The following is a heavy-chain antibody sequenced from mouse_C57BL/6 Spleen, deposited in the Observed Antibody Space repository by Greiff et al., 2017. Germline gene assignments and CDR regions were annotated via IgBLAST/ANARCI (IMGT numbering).Heavy chain of an antibody. CDR1: GYTFTSYW. Sequence: VQLQQPGAELVKPGASVKLSCKASGYTFTSYWMHWVKQRPGQGLEWIGMIHPNSGNTNYNEKFKSKATLTVDKSSSTAYMQLSSLTSEDSAVYYCARRNDYGGAWFAYWGQGTLVTVSA. CDR3: ARRNDYGGAWFAY. D-gene: IGHD2-4*01. CDR2: IHPNSGNT. J-gene: IGHJ3*01. V-gene: IGHV1-64*01.